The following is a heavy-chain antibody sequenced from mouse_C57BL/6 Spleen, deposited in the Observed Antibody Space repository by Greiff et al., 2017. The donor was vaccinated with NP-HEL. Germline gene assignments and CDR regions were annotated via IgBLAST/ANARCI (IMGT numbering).Heavy chain of an antibody. CDR3: ARVARLRRYFDV. D-gene: IGHD2-4*01. J-gene: IGHJ1*03. CDR2: INYDGSST. V-gene: IGHV5-16*01. CDR1: GFTFSDYY. Sequence: EVMLVESEGGLVQPGSSMKLSCTASGFTFSDYYMAWVRQVPEKGLEWVANINYDGSSTYYLDSLKSRFIISRDNAKNILYLQMSSLKSEDTATYYCARVARLRRYFDVWGTGTTVTVSS.